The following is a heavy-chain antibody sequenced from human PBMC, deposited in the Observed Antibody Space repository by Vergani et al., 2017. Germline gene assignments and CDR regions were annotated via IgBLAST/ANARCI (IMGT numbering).Heavy chain of an antibody. Sequence: EVQLVQSGAEVKKPGESVKISCKGSGYSFTSYWIGWVRQMPGKGLEWMGIIYPGDSDTRYSPSFQGQVTISADKSISTAYLQWSSLKASDTAMYYCAXGAVAASYYYGMDVWGQGTTVTVSS. CDR3: AXGAVAASYYYGMDV. J-gene: IGHJ6*02. V-gene: IGHV5-51*01. CDR2: IYPGDSDT. CDR1: GYSFTSYW. D-gene: IGHD6-19*01.